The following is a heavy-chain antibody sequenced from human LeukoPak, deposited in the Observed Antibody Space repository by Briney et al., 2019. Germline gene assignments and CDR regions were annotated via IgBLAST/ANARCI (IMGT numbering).Heavy chain of an antibody. CDR2: INPNSGGT. CDR3: AGGYYDSSGYSFDY. D-gene: IGHD3-22*01. Sequence: GASVKVSCKASGYTFTGYYMHWVRQAPGQGLEWMGWINPNSGGTNYAQKFQGRVTMTRDTSISTAYMELSRLRSDDTAVYYCAGGYYDSSGYSFDYWGQGTLVTVSS. V-gene: IGHV1-2*02. CDR1: GYTFTGYY. J-gene: IGHJ4*02.